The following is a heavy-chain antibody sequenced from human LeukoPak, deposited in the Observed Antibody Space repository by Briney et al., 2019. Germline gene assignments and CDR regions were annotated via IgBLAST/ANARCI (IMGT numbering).Heavy chain of an antibody. CDR2: VRFDGNKN. CDR3: AKEFSPFDSSGYYGFFQH. V-gene: IGHV3-30*02. CDR1: GFTPCSYG. D-gene: IGHD3-22*01. J-gene: IGHJ1*01. Sequence: VGTLRPSCVVSGFTPCSYGLHWVRDAPAKGLGWVSFVRFDGNKNSYTDSVRGRFIISRDNSKNTLHLAMNSLRTEDTAVYYCAKEFSPFDSSGYYGFFQHWGQGTLVTVSS.